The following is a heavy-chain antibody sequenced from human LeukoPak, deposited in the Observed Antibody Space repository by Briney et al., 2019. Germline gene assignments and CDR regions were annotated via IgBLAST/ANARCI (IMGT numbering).Heavy chain of an antibody. V-gene: IGHV4-39*01. J-gene: IGHJ5*02. D-gene: IGHD5-24*01. Sequence: SETLSLTCTVSGGSISSSSYYLGWIRQPPGKGLEWIGSFYYSGSTYYNPSLKSRVTISVDTSKDQFSLKLTSVTAADTAVYYCARHPSGRMWLQQGGWFDPWGQGTLVTVSS. CDR1: GGSISSSSYY. CDR3: ARHPSGRMWLQQGGWFDP. CDR2: FYYSGST.